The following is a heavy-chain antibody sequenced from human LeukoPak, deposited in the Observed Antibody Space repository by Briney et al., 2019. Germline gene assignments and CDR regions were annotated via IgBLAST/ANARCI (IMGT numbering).Heavy chain of an antibody. CDR3: ARASSSVYRGADF. D-gene: IGHD3-22*01. V-gene: IGHV3-7*01. J-gene: IGHJ4*02. CDR1: GFTFSSYW. Sequence: GGSLRLSCAASGFTFSSYWMSWVRQAPGKGLEWVANIKQDGSEKYYVDSVKGRFTISRDNAKNSLYLQMNSLRAEDTAVYYRARASSSVYRGADFWGQGTLVTVSS. CDR2: IKQDGSEK.